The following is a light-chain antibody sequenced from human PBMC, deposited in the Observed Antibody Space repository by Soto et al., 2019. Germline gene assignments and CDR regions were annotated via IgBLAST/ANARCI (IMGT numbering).Light chain of an antibody. J-gene: IGKJ5*01. CDR2: GAS. Sequence: EIMLTQSPGTLSLSPGERATLSCRASQRSSSNYLAWYQQKAGPAPRLLIYGASNRATGIPARFSGTGSGTDFTLTINNLEPEDFAVYYCQVRTNWSIAFGRGTRLEIK. V-gene: IGKV3D-20*02. CDR3: QVRTNWSIA. CDR1: QRSSSNY.